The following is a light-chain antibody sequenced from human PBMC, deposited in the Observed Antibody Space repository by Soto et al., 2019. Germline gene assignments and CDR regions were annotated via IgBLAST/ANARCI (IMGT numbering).Light chain of an antibody. CDR3: QQFDNLPLT. J-gene: IGKJ4*01. CDR2: DAS. CDR1: QDISNY. Sequence: DIQMTQSPSSLSASVGDRVTITCQASQDISNYLNWYQQKPGKAPKILIYDASVLEAGVPSRFRGGGSGTHFTLTISSLQAEDVATYYCQQFDNLPLTFGGGTKLEIK. V-gene: IGKV1-33*01.